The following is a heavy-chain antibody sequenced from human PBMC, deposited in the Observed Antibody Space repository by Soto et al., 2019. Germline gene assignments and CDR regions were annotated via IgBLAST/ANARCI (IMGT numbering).Heavy chain of an antibody. CDR1: GFTFSSYG. Sequence: TGGSLRLSCAASGFTFSSYGMHWVRQAPGKGLEWVAVISYDGSNKYYADSVKGRFTISRDNSKNTLYLQMNSLRAEDTAVYYCAKDAVPVLRYFDWSSLPYYFDYWGQRTLVSVSS. V-gene: IGHV3-30*18. CDR3: AKDAVPVLRYFDWSSLPYYFDY. CDR2: ISYDGSNK. D-gene: IGHD3-9*01. J-gene: IGHJ4*02.